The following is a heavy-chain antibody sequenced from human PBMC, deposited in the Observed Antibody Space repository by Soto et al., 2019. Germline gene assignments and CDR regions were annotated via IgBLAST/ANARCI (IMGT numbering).Heavy chain of an antibody. CDR3: ATALDYDNRFDS. V-gene: IGHV1-24*01. J-gene: IGHJ5*01. CDR2: FDAEDGET. D-gene: IGHD4-17*01. CDR1: GYSLTELS. Sequence: QVQLVQSGAEVKKPGASVKVSCKVSGYSLTELSIQWVRQAPGKGLEWVGSFDAEDGETIYAQKLQGRVTMTEDTAPDTAYMKLSSLGFEDTAVYYCATALDYDNRFDSCGQGTLVTVSS.